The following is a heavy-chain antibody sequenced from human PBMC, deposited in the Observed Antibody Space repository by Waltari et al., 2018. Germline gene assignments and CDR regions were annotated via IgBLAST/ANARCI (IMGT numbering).Heavy chain of an antibody. J-gene: IGHJ3*02. CDR1: GFTFDTYT. Sequence: EMQLVESGGGLVQPGGSLRLSCAASGFTFDTYTMTWVRQAPGKGLEWVSVISTSGDETYYADSVKGRFTISRDNSKNTLYLQMNSLRAEDTAVYYCAKDVYRWAFDIWGQGTMVTVSS. V-gene: IGHV3-23*04. CDR3: AKDVYRWAFDI. CDR2: ISTSGDET.